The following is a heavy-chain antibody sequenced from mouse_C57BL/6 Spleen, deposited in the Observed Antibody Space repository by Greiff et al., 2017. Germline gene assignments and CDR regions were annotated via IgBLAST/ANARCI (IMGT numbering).Heavy chain of an antibody. CDR2: ISDGGSYT. D-gene: IGHD1-1*01. CDR3: ARYYGSSYWYFDV. CDR1: GFTFSSYA. J-gene: IGHJ1*03. Sequence: DVMLVESGGGLVKPGGSLKLSCAASGFTFSSYAMSWVRQTPEKRLEWVATISDGGSYTYYPDNVKGRFTISRDNAKNNLYLQMRHLKSEDTAMYYCARYYGSSYWYFDVWGTGTTVTVSS. V-gene: IGHV5-4*03.